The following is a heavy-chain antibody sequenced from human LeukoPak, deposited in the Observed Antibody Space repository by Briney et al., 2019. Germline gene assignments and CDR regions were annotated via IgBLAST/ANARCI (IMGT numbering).Heavy chain of an antibody. CDR3: ARQYDILTGYYRTSYFDY. CDR2: IWYDGNNK. D-gene: IGHD3-9*01. V-gene: IGHV3-33*01. CDR1: GFTFLSNYA. Sequence: GGSLRLSCAASGFTFLSNYAMHWVRQAPGKGLEWMAVIWYDGNNKYYADSVKGRFTISRDNSKNTLYLQMNSLRAEDTAVYYCARQYDILTGYYRTSYFDYWGQGTLVTVSS. J-gene: IGHJ4*02.